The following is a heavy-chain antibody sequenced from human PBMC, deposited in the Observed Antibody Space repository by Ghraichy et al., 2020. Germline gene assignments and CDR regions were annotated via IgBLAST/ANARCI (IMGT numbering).Heavy chain of an antibody. J-gene: IGHJ3*02. Sequence: GSLRLSCTVSGGSISSSSYFWGWIRQPPGKGLEWIGSIYYSGSTYYNPSLKSRVTISVDTSKNQFSLKLSSVTAADTAVYYCASMTGGAFDIWGQGTMVTVSS. D-gene: IGHD3-9*01. V-gene: IGHV4-39*01. CDR1: GGSISSSSYF. CDR2: IYYSGST. CDR3: ASMTGGAFDI.